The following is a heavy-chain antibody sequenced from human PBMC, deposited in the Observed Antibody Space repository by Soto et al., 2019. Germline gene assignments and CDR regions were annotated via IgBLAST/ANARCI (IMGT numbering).Heavy chain of an antibody. V-gene: IGHV1-2*02. CDR3: ARDPNPTYYYDSSGYRRLYYFDY. Sequence: ASVKVSCKASGYTFTGYYMHWVRQAPGQGLEWMGWINPNSGGTNYAQKFQGRVTMTRDTSISTAYMELSRLRSDDTAVYYCARDPNPTYYYDSSGYRRLYYFDYCGQGTLVTVSS. D-gene: IGHD3-22*01. J-gene: IGHJ4*02. CDR2: INPNSGGT. CDR1: GYTFTGYY.